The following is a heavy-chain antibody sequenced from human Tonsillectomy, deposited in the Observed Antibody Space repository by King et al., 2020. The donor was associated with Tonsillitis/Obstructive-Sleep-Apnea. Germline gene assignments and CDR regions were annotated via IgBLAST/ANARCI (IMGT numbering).Heavy chain of an antibody. D-gene: IGHD2-2*02. V-gene: IGHV4-39*01. J-gene: IGHJ4*02. Sequence: QLQESGPGLVKPSETLSLTCSVSDDSISSSNYYWGWIRQPPGKGLEWIGSIYYSGSTYYNPSLKSHVTISVDTSQNQFCLKLSSVTAADTAVYYCARHKGEYCTSTSCYRPGRIDYWGQGTLVIVSS. CDR3: ARHKGEYCTSTSCYRPGRIDY. CDR2: IYYSGST. CDR1: DDSISSSNYY.